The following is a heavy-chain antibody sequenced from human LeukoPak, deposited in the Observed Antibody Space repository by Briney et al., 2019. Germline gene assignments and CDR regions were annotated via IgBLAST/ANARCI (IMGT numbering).Heavy chain of an antibody. CDR1: AGSISSSSYS. CDR3: ARVTGYVIEDYFDY. Sequence: SETLSLTCTVSAGSISSSSYSWGWIRQPPGKGLEWIGSIYYSGSTYYNPSLKSRVTISVDTSKNQFSLKLRSVTAADTAVYYCARVTGYVIEDYFDYWGQGTLVTVSS. V-gene: IGHV4-39*07. CDR2: IYYSGST. J-gene: IGHJ4*02. D-gene: IGHD3-22*01.